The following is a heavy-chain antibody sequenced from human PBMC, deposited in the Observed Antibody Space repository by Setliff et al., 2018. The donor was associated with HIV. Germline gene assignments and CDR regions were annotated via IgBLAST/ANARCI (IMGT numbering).Heavy chain of an antibody. Sequence: SETLSLTCTVSGDSIRSGDYYWSWIRQSPEKGLEWIGYTFHTGYTYYNPSLKSRVTISLDTSKNQFSLNLTSVTAADTAVYYCARGGTSSNWFDPWGQGTLVTVSS. CDR3: ARGGTSSNWFDP. CDR2: TFHTGYT. CDR1: GDSIRSGDYY. J-gene: IGHJ5*02. V-gene: IGHV4-30-4*02. D-gene: IGHD2-2*01.